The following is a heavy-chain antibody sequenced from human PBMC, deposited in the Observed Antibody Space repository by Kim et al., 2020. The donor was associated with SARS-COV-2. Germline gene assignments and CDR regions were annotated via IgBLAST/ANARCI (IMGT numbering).Heavy chain of an antibody. CDR2: IGTAGDT. D-gene: IGHD3-9*01. V-gene: IGHV3-13*01. Sequence: GGSLRLSRAASGFTFSSYDMHWVRQAPGKGLEWVSAIGTAGDTYYPGSVKGRFTISRENAKNSLYLQMNSLRAGDTAVYYCARQYPTTILTGSYGMDVWGQGTTVTVSS. CDR1: GFTFSSYD. CDR3: ARQYPTTILTGSYGMDV. J-gene: IGHJ6*02.